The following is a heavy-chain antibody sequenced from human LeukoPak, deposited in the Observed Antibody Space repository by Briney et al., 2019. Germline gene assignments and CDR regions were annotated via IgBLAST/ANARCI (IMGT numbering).Heavy chain of an antibody. D-gene: IGHD3-10*01. V-gene: IGHV3-48*01. CDR3: AREVYYGSGRRFDY. J-gene: IGHJ4*02. CDR2: ISLSSSAI. Sequence: PGGSLRLSCAASGFTFSDYSMHRVRQAPGKGLEWISYISLSSSAIYYADSVEGRFTISRDNGRNSLYLQMNSLRAEDAAVYYCAREVYYGSGRRFDYWGRGTLVTVSS. CDR1: GFTFSDYS.